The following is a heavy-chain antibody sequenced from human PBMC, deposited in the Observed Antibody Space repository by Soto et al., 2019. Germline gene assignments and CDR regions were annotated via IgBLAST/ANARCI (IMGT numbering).Heavy chain of an antibody. D-gene: IGHD5-12*01. CDR1: GFTFSSYC. CDR2: IKQDGSEK. CDR3: GRVGFYYYRLDF. Sequence: GGSLRLSCAASGFTFSSYCMSWVRQAPGKGLEWVANIKQDGSEKYYVDSVKGRFTISRDNAKNSLYLQMNSLRAEDTAVYYCGRVGFYYYRLDFWGQGTLVTVSS. V-gene: IGHV3-7*01. J-gene: IGHJ4*01.